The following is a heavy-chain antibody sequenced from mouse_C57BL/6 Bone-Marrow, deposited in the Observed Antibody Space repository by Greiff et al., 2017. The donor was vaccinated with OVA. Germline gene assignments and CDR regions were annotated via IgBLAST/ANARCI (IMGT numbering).Heavy chain of an antibody. CDR2: ISYDGSN. D-gene: IGHD3-3*01. CDR1: GYSITSGYS. J-gene: IGHJ2*01. CDR3: ARRDSYYFDY. V-gene: IGHV3-6*01. Sequence: DVKLQESGPGLVKPSQSLSLTCSVTGYSITSGYSWNWIRQFPGNKLEWMGYISYDGSNNYNPSLKNRISITRDTSKNQFFLKLNSVTTEDTATYYCARRDSYYFDYWGQGTTLTVSS.